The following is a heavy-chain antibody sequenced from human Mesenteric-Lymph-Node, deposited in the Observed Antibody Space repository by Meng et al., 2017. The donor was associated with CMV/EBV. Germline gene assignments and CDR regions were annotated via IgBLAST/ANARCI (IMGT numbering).Heavy chain of an antibody. D-gene: IGHD3-9*01. CDR3: ARAPFYDIMTMDY. V-gene: IGHV3-74*03. CDR2: ISGDGTSS. J-gene: IGHJ4*02. Sequence: GGSLRLSCAASGFLFSDYWMHWVRHVPGKGLTWVARISGDGTSSTYAASVRGRFTVSRDNAENTLYLQMDSLRADDTAAYHCARAPFYDIMTMDYWGQGTLVTVSS. CDR1: GFLFSDYW.